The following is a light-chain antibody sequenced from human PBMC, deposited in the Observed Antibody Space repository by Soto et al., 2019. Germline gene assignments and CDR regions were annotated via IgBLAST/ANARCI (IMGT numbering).Light chain of an antibody. J-gene: IGLJ1*01. CDR2: EVS. Sequence: QSALTQPASVSGSPGQSITISCTGTSSDVGGYNYVSWYQQHPGKAPKLMIYEVSNRPSGVSNRFSGSKSGNTASLTISWLQAEDAADYYCSSYTTSSTLLYVFGTGTQLTVL. CDR3: SSYTTSSTLLYV. V-gene: IGLV2-14*01. CDR1: SSDVGGYNY.